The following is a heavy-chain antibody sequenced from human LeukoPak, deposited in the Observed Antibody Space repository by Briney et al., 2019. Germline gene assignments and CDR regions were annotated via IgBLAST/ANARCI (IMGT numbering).Heavy chain of an antibody. CDR2: ISSSSSTI. V-gene: IGHV3-48*02. D-gene: IGHD3-16*02. CDR1: SFIFSSYS. CDR3: ACSMITFGGVIVV. Sequence: GGTLRLSCAASSFIFSSYSMNWVRQSPGKGLEWVSYISSSSSTIYYADSVKGRFTISRDNAKNSLFLQMNSLRDEDTAVYYCACSMITFGGVIVVWGQGTLVTVSS. J-gene: IGHJ4*02.